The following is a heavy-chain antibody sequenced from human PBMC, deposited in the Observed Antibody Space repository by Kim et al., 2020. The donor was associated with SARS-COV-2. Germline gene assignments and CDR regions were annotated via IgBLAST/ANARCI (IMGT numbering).Heavy chain of an antibody. Sequence: GRFTSSRDNSKNTLYLQMNSLRAEDTAVYYCAKVGPNYYGSGSYDALIDYWGQGTLVTVSS. CDR3: AKVGPNYYGSGSYDALIDY. V-gene: IGHV3-33*06. J-gene: IGHJ4*02. D-gene: IGHD3-10*01.